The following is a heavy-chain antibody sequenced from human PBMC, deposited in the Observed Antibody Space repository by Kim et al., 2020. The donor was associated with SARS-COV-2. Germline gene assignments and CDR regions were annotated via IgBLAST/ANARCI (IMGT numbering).Heavy chain of an antibody. V-gene: IGHV5-10-1*01. Sequence: SFQGHVTISADKSISTAYLQWSSLKASDTAMYYCARKVAGNPYYYYGMDVWGQGTTVTVSS. D-gene: IGHD6-19*01. CDR3: ARKVAGNPYYYYGMDV. J-gene: IGHJ6*02.